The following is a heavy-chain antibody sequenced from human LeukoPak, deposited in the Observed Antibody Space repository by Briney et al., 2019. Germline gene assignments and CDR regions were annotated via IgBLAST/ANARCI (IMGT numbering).Heavy chain of an antibody. V-gene: IGHV5-51*01. J-gene: IGHJ4*02. Sequence: GESLKISCKGSGYSFTSYRIGWVRQMPGKGLEWMGIIYPGDSDTTTSPPFQGQVTISADKSISTAYLQWSSLKASDTAMYYCARGYNYGSVTFDYWGQGTLVTVSS. D-gene: IGHD5-18*01. CDR2: IYPGDSDT. CDR1: GYSFTSYR. CDR3: ARGYNYGSVTFDY.